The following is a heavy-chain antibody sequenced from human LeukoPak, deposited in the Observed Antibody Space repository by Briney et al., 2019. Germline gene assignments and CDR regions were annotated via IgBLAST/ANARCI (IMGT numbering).Heavy chain of an antibody. CDR2: ISYDGSNK. J-gene: IGHJ4*02. CDR3: AKGAPRGYSYGSLDY. Sequence: GGSLRLSCAASGFTFSSYAMHWVRQAPGKGLGWVAVISYDGSNKYYADSVRGRFTISRDNSKNTLYLQMNSLRAEDTAVYYCAKGAPRGYSYGSLDYWGQGTLVTVS. D-gene: IGHD5-18*01. V-gene: IGHV3-30-3*01. CDR1: GFTFSSYA.